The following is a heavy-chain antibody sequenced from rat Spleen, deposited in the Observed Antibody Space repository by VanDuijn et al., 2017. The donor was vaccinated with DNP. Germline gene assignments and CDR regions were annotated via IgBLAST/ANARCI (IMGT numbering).Heavy chain of an antibody. Sequence: EVQLVESGGGLVQPGRSLKLSCVVSGFTFSDYYMAWVRQAPTKGLEWVAYISYDGGHTDYGDYVKGRFTISRDNAESTLSLQMNSLRSEDMATYYCARPMDYYSGGFAYWGQGTLVTVSS. CDR3: ARPMDYYSGGFAY. CDR1: GFTFSDYY. V-gene: IGHV5-22*01. CDR2: ISYDGGHT. D-gene: IGHD1-1*01. J-gene: IGHJ3*01.